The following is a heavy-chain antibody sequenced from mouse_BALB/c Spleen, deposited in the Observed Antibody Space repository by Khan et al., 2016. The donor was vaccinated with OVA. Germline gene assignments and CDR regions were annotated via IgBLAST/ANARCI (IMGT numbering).Heavy chain of an antibody. D-gene: IGHD2-10*02. Sequence: QVQLKQSGAELANPGASVKMSCTASGFTFTSYWMHWVKQSPGKGLEWIGYINPSSGYTDYNQKFKDMATFTTDKSHGTSNMQLSSLASDDSAVYYCTKKGQYGIFVYWGQGTLVTVSA. CDR1: GFTFTSYW. CDR2: INPSSGYT. CDR3: TKKGQYGIFVY. V-gene: IGHV1-7*01. J-gene: IGHJ3*01.